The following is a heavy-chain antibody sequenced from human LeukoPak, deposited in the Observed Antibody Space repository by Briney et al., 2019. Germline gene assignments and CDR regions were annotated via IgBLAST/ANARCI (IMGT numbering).Heavy chain of an antibody. V-gene: IGHV4-39*01. CDR1: GGSISSSSYY. Sequence: SETLSLTCTVSGGSISSSSYYWGWIRQPPGKGLEWIGSIYYSGSTYYNPSLKSRVTISVDTSKNQFSLKLSSVTAADTAVYYCARQGYSGYDGYWGQGTLVTVSS. CDR3: ARQGYSGYDGY. J-gene: IGHJ4*02. D-gene: IGHD5-12*01. CDR2: IYYSGST.